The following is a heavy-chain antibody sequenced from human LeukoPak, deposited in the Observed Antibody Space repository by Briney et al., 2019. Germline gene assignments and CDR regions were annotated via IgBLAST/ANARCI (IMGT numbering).Heavy chain of an antibody. V-gene: IGHV1-18*01. Sequence: ASVKVSCKASGYTFTSYGINWVRQAPGQGLEWMGWISAYNGNTNYAQKLQDRVTMTTDTSTSTAYMELRSLRSDDTAIYSCARMMSITVAGHRPLFDYWVQGTLVTVSS. J-gene: IGHJ4*02. CDR1: GYTFTSYG. CDR3: ARMMSITVAGHRPLFDY. D-gene: IGHD1-20*01. CDR2: ISAYNGNT.